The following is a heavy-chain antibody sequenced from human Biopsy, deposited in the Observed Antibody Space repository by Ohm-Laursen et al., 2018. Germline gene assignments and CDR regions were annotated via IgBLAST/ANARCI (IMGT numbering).Heavy chain of an antibody. V-gene: IGHV1-69*06. D-gene: IGHD4-17*01. CDR1: GGTFSNYG. J-gene: IGHJ4*02. CDR3: AKEGEYGDYWRD. CDR2: NIPILGTG. Sequence: GASVKVSCKVPGGTFSNYGVNWVRQAPGQGLEWLGGNIPILGTGNYAQKFQDRVTVAADTSTSTATMELRSLRSDDTAVYYCAKEGEYGDYWRDWGPGTLVTVSS.